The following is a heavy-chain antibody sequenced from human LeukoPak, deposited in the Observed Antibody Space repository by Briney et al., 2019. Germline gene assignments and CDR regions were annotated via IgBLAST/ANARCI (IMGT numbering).Heavy chain of an antibody. D-gene: IGHD3-9*01. J-gene: IGHJ6*02. CDR1: GFTFSSYS. CDR3: ARDSGYDILTGHTYYYYGMDV. Sequence: PEGSLRLSCAASGFTFSSYSMNWVRQAPGKGLEWVSSISSSSSYIYYADSVKGRFTISRDNAKNSLYLQMNSLRAEDTAVYYCARDSGYDILTGHTYYYYGMDVWGQGTTVTVSS. CDR2: ISSSSSYI. V-gene: IGHV3-21*01.